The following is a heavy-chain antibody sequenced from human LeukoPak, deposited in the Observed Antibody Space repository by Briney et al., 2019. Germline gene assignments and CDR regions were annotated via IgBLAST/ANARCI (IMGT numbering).Heavy chain of an antibody. V-gene: IGHV1-3*03. Sequence: ASVKLSCNASGYTSTSYAMHWVRQAPGQRLEWMGWINAGNGNTKYSQEFQGRVTITRDTSASTAYMELSSLRSEDMAVYYCARAQRDSYGYNFDYWGQGTLVTVSS. J-gene: IGHJ4*02. CDR1: GYTSTSYA. CDR2: INAGNGNT. D-gene: IGHD5-18*01. CDR3: ARAQRDSYGYNFDY.